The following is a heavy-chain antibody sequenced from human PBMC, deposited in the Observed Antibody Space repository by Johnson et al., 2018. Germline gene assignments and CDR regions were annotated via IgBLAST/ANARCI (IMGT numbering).Heavy chain of an antibody. CDR3: ARDEFYYGSGTADYGMDV. CDR1: GFAFSGYD. V-gene: IGHV3-23*04. CDR2: IRGYGCST. J-gene: IGHJ6*02. Sequence: VQLVESGGGLVQRGGSMRLSCAASGFAFSGYDMTWVRQAPVKGLEWVSGIRGYGCSTYYADSVQGRFTISRDNSKNSLYLQSNSLRVEDTAVYYCARDEFYYGSGTADYGMDVWGQGTTVTVSS. D-gene: IGHD3-10*01.